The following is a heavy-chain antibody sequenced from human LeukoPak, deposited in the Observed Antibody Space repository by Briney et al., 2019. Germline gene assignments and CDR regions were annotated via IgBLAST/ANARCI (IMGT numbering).Heavy chain of an antibody. Sequence: GRSMRLSCAASGFTSSKYWVDWVRQAQGEGMVWVSRFNDDGSSTRYADSVKCRFTISRVNAKNMMYLQIKSLRAEDTAVYYCARGSPPMNYDSSGYLDFWGQGTLVTASS. CDR1: GFTSSKYW. CDR3: ARGSPPMNYDSSGYLDF. CDR2: FNDDGSST. V-gene: IGHV3-74*01. D-gene: IGHD3-22*01. J-gene: IGHJ4*02.